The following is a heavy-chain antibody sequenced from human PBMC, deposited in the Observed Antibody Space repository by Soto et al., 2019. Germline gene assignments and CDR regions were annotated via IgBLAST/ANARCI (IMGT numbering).Heavy chain of an antibody. CDR2: IDPSDSYT. D-gene: IGHD2-15*01. J-gene: IGHJ6*02. CDR3: ARRPVAATPHYYYYGMDV. CDR1: GYSFTSYW. V-gene: IGHV5-10-1*01. Sequence: GESLKISCKGSGYSFTSYWISWVRQMPGKGLEWMGRIDPSDSYTNYSPSFQGHVTISADKSISTAYLQWSSLKASDTAMYYCARRPVAATPHYYYYGMDVWGQGTTVTV.